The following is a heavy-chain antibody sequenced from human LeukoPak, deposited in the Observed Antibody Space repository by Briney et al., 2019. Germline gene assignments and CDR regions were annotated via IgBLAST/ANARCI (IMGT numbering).Heavy chain of an antibody. CDR2: FYHIGYT. CDR3: VREGSMTTPSFDY. CDR1: GASISSNNW. J-gene: IGHJ4*02. Sequence: SGTLSLTCAVSGASISSNNWWSWVRQTPGKGLEWLGEFYHIGYTNYNPSLQSRVTISVDKSKNQFSLRLSFVTAADTAMYYCVREGSMTTPSFDYWGQGTLVTVSS. V-gene: IGHV4-4*02. D-gene: IGHD1-14*01.